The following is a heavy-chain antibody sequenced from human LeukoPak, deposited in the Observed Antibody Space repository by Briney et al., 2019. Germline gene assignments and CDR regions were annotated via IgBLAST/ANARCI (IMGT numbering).Heavy chain of an antibody. Sequence: SETLSLTCTVSGGSISSHYWNWIRKPPGKGLEWIGYIFYSGSTNYNPSLKSRVTISQDPSKTQFSLNLSSVNAANTAVYYCARDPVYYDSSVHYGGAFDIWGQGTMVTVSS. J-gene: IGHJ3*02. CDR3: ARDPVYYDSSVHYGGAFDI. CDR1: GGSISSHY. CDR2: IFYSGST. D-gene: IGHD3-22*01. V-gene: IGHV4-59*11.